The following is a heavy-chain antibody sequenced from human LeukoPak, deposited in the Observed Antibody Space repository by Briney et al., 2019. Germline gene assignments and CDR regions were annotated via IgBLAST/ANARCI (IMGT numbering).Heavy chain of an antibody. CDR3: ARDFFGQWLVQNLNWFDP. J-gene: IGHJ5*02. CDR1: GYTFTSYD. D-gene: IGHD6-19*01. CDR2: INPNSGGT. Sequence: GASVKVSCKASGYTFTSYDINWVRQATGQGLEWMGWINPNSGGTNYAQKFQGRVTMTRDTSISTAYMELSRLRSDDTAVYYCARDFFGQWLVQNLNWFDPWGQGTLVTVSS. V-gene: IGHV1-2*02.